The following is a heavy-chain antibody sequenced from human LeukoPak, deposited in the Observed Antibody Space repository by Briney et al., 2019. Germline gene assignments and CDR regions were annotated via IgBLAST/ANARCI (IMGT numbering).Heavy chain of an antibody. CDR3: ARVSGSYLSDY. CDR1: GFTFSNYA. CDR2: ISGSGGST. V-gene: IGHV3-23*01. Sequence: GGSLRLSCAASGFTFSNYAMSWVRQAPGKGLDWVSAISGSGGSTYYADSVKGRFTISRDNSKNTLYLLMNSLRAADTAVYYCARVSGSYLSDYWGQGTLVTVSS. J-gene: IGHJ4*02. D-gene: IGHD1-26*01.